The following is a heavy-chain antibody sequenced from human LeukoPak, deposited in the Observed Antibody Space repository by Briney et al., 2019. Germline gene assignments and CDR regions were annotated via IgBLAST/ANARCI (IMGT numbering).Heavy chain of an antibody. CDR2: IIPIFGTA. CDR1: GGTFSSYA. CDR3: ARSDIVATITDWFDP. V-gene: IGHV1-69*05. Sequence: SVKVSCKASGGTFSSYAISWVRQAPGQGLEWMGRIIPIFGTANYAQKFQGRVTITTDESTRTAYMELSSLRSEDTAVYYCARSDIVATITDWFDPWGQGTLVTVSS. D-gene: IGHD5-12*01. J-gene: IGHJ5*02.